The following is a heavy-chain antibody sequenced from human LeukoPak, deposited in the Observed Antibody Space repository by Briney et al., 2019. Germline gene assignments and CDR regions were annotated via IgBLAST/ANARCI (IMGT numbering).Heavy chain of an antibody. CDR1: GYTFTSYA. CDR2: MNTNTGNP. CDR3: ARSVGVATIDY. J-gene: IGHJ4*02. Sequence: ASVKVSCKASGYTFTSYAMNWVRQAPGQGLEWMGWMNTNTGNPTYAQGFTGRFVFSLDTSVSTAYLQISSLTAEDTAVYYWARSVGVATIDYWGQGTLVTVSS. D-gene: IGHD5-12*01. V-gene: IGHV7-4-1*02.